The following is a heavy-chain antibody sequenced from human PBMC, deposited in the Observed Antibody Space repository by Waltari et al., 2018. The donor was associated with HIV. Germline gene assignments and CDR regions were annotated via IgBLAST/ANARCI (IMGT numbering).Heavy chain of an antibody. Sequence: QLQLQESGPGLVKPSETLSLTCTVSGGSISSSSYYWGWIRQPPGKGLGWIGSIYYSGSTYDNPSLKSRVTISVDTSKNQFSLKLSSVTAADTAVYYCARVPLGYCTNGVCYANPRRYYGMDVWGQGTTVTVSS. D-gene: IGHD2-8*01. CDR1: GGSISSSSYY. CDR3: ARVPLGYCTNGVCYANPRRYYGMDV. CDR2: IYYSGST. J-gene: IGHJ6*02. V-gene: IGHV4-39*07.